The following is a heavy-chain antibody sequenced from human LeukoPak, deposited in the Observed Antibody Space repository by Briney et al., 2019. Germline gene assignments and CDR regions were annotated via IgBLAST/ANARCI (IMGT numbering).Heavy chain of an antibody. CDR3: ATDRSFSYGSGTFDY. CDR1: GYTLTELS. J-gene: IGHJ4*02. V-gene: IGHV1-24*01. Sequence: ASVKVSCKVSGYTLTELSMHWVRQAPGKGLEWMGGFDPEDGETIYAQKFRGRVTMTEDTSTDTAYMELSSLRSEDTAVYYCATDRSFSYGSGTFDYWGQGTLVTVSS. CDR2: FDPEDGET. D-gene: IGHD3-10*01.